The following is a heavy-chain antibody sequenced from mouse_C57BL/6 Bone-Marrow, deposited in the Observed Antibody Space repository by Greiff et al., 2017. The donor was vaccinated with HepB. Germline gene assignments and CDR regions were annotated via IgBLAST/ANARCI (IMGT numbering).Heavy chain of an antibody. J-gene: IGHJ4*01. CDR1: GFTFSSYA. CDR3: ARGGLAYYSNYGSMDY. CDR2: ISDGGSYT. V-gene: IGHV5-4*03. D-gene: IGHD2-5*01. Sequence: DVKLVESGGGLVKPGGSLKLSCAASGFTFSSYAMSWVRQTPEKRLEWVATISDGGSYTYYPDNVKGRFTISRDNAKNNLYLQMSHLKSEDTAMYYCARGGLAYYSNYGSMDYWGQGTSVTVSS.